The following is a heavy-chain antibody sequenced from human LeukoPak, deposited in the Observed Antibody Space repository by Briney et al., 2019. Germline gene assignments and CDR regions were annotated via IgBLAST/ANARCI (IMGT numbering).Heavy chain of an antibody. J-gene: IGHJ4*02. Sequence: ASVKVSCKASGYTFTSYGISWVRQAPGQGLEWMGWISAYNGNTNYAQKLQGRVTMTTDTSTSTAYMELRSLRSDDTAVYYCARDHHYYDSSDSRVSFDYWGQGTLVTVSS. CDR1: GYTFTSYG. V-gene: IGHV1-18*01. CDR3: ARDHHYYDSSDSRVSFDY. D-gene: IGHD3-22*01. CDR2: ISAYNGNT.